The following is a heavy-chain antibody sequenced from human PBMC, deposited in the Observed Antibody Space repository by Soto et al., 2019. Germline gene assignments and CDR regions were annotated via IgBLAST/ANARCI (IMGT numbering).Heavy chain of an antibody. V-gene: IGHV4-59*12. CDR2: VYHSGKT. J-gene: IGHJ6*02. D-gene: IGHD1-26*01. Sequence: PSETLSLTCTVSGGSISSYYWFWIRQSPGRGLEWIGYVYHSGKTNYNPSLESRVTISVDTSKNQFSLKLSSVTAADTAVYYCARVGVGATSPEYYYYGMDVWGQGTTVTVSS. CDR3: ARVGVGATSPEYYYYGMDV. CDR1: GGSISSYY.